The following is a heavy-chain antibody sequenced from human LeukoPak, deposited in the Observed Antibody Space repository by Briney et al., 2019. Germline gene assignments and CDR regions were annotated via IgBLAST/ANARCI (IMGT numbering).Heavy chain of an antibody. CDR3: ARVKSGSWYFDL. CDR1: GGSISNYY. J-gene: IGHJ2*01. V-gene: IGHV4-59*01. CDR2: IYYTGST. Sequence: SETLSLTCTVSGGSISNYYWSWIRQPPGKGLXWIGYIYYTGSTNYNPSLNSRVTISVDTSKNQFSLKLSSVTAADTAVYYCARVKSGSWYFDLWGRGTLVTVSS.